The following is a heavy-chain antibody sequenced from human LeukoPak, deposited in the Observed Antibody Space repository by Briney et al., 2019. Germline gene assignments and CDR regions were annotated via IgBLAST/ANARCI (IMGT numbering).Heavy chain of an antibody. J-gene: IGHJ5*02. CDR3: TNIPLYCSRTRCP. CDR2: VKSKTDGGGT. V-gene: IGHV3-15*07. Sequence: GGALRLSCAASGFTFSNAWVKWGRQAPGEGVEWVGRVKSKTDGGGTDYAAPVKGGVTISREDLKKKVYLEKNSPKTEDTAVYYCTNIPLYCSRTRCPWGQGTLVTGSS. D-gene: IGHD2-2*01. CDR1: GFTFSNAW.